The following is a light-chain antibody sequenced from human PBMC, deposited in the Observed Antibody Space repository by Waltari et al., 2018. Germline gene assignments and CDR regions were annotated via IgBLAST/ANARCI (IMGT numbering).Light chain of an antibody. CDR1: SSNIGRNS. Sequence: QSLLTQPPSISGAPGQRVTISCSGGSSNIGRNSVTWYVQVAGTTPKLLMYRRDQRPSGVADRFSGAKSGTSASLASTGLLFADEADYICATWDDSLNAWIFGGGTRLTVL. J-gene: IGLJ2*01. V-gene: IGLV1-44*01. CDR2: RRD. CDR3: ATWDDSLNAWI.